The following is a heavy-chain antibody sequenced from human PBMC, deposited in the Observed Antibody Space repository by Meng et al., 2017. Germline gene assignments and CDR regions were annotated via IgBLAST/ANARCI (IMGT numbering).Heavy chain of an antibody. CDR1: GYTLTELS. J-gene: IGHJ5*02. D-gene: IGHD6-13*01. Sequence: ASVKVSCKVSGYTLTELSMHWVRQAPGQGLEWMGGFDPEDGETIYAQKFQGRVTMTEDTSTDTAYMELSRLRSEDTAVYYCATQYRSSWHSRNNWFDPWGQGTLVTVSS. CDR3: ATQYRSSWHSRNNWFDP. CDR2: FDPEDGET. V-gene: IGHV1-24*01.